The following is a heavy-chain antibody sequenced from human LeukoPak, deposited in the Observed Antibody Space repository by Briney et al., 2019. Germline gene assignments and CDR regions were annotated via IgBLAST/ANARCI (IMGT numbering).Heavy chain of an antibody. Sequence: GGSLRLSCAASGLTFSGLAMQWVRQASGKGREWVGRIRSKGNSYATAYAASVKGTFPISSDDSKNTAYLQMHSLKTEDTAVYYCTLLAPEDNFDYWGQGTLVTVSS. CDR3: TLLAPEDNFDY. CDR1: GLTFSGLA. CDR2: IRSKGNSYAT. V-gene: IGHV3-73*01. D-gene: IGHD2-15*01. J-gene: IGHJ4*02.